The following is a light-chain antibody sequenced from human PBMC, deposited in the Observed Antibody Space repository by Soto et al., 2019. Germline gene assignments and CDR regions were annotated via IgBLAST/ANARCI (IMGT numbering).Light chain of an antibody. CDR3: QQYQNLWT. CDR2: RAS. V-gene: IGKV3-15*01. Sequence: IVMTQSPATLSVSPGERATLSCRAGQTIYSNVAWYQQRPGQAPRLLIYRASTMATGVPARFSGSGSGTEFTLTISSLQSEDFALYYCQQYQNLWTFGQGTKVEIK. J-gene: IGKJ1*01. CDR1: QTIYSN.